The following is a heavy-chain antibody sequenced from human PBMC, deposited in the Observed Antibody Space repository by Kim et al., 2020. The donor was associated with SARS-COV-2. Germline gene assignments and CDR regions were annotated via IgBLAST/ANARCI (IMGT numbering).Heavy chain of an antibody. Sequence: ASVKVSCKASGYIFSSYGFSWVRQAPGQGLEWVGGINANNGNTNYAQRLQGRVTMTTDTSTTTAYMELRSLRSDDTAVYYCVRGGYQLLQDGFAIWGQGT. CDR1: GYIFSSYG. D-gene: IGHD2-2*01. V-gene: IGHV1-18*01. CDR3: VRGGYQLLQDGFAI. J-gene: IGHJ3*02. CDR2: INANNGNT.